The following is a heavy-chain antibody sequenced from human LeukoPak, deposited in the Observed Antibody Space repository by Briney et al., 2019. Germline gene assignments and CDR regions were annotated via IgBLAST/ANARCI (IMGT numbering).Heavy chain of an antibody. V-gene: IGHV3-30*04. CDR3: ARDRGATDY. CDR2: ISYDGSNK. CDR1: GFTFSSYA. D-gene: IGHD1-26*01. Sequence: GGSLGLSCAASGFTFSSYAMHWVRQAPGKGLEWVAAISYDGSNKYYADSVKGRFTISRDNSKNTLYLQMNSLRAEDTAVYYCARDRGATDYWGQGTLVTVSS. J-gene: IGHJ4*02.